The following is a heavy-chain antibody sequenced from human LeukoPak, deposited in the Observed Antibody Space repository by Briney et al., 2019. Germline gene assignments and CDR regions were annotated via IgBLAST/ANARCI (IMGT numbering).Heavy chain of an antibody. V-gene: IGHV1-2*02. J-gene: IGHJ5*02. CDR3: ARSLGYCSGGSCYGDP. CDR1: GYTFTSYG. Sequence: ASVKVSCKASGYTFTSYGISWVRQAPGQGLEWMGWINPNSGGTNYAQKFQGRVTMTRDTSISTAYMELSRLRSDDTAVYYCARSLGYCSGGSCYGDPWGQGTLVTVSS. CDR2: INPNSGGT. D-gene: IGHD2-15*01.